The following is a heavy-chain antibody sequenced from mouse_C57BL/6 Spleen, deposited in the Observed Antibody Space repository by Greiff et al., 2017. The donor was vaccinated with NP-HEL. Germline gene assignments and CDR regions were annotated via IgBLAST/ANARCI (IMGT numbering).Heavy chain of an antibody. Sequence: VKLQQPGAELVRPGSSVKLSCKASGYTFTSYWMDWVKQRPGQGLEWIGNIYPSDSETHYNQKFKDKATLTVDKSSSTAYMQLSSLTSEDSAVYYCATSYDYDEYYFDYWGQGTTLTVSS. V-gene: IGHV1-61*01. CDR2: IYPSDSET. J-gene: IGHJ2*01. CDR3: ATSYDYDEYYFDY. D-gene: IGHD2-4*01. CDR1: GYTFTSYW.